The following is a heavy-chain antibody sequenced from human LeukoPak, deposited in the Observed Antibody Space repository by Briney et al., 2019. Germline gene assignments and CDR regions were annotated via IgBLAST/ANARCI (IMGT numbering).Heavy chain of an antibody. Sequence: ASVTVSCKASGYTFTRYYIHWVRQAPGQGLEWMGIINPSGGSTNYAQRFQGRVTMTRDTSTSTVYMELSSLRSEDAAVYYYARGSESPSSDGWVVTATALDSWGQGTLVTVSS. D-gene: IGHD2-15*01. CDR3: ARGSESPSSDGWVVTATALDS. CDR2: INPSGGST. V-gene: IGHV1-46*01. J-gene: IGHJ4*02. CDR1: GYTFTRYY.